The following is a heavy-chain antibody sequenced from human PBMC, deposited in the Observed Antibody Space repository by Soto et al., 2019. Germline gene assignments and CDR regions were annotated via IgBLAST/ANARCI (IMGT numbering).Heavy chain of an antibody. V-gene: IGHV4-39*01. J-gene: IGHJ4*02. Sequence: SETLSLTCTVSGGSISSSSYYWGWIRQPPGKGLEWIGSIYYSGSTYYNPSLKSRVTISVDTSKNQFSLKLSSVTAADTAVYYCASLRFLEWLLSGPFDYWGQGTLVTVSS. D-gene: IGHD3-3*01. CDR3: ASLRFLEWLLSGPFDY. CDR1: GGSISSSSYY. CDR2: IYYSGST.